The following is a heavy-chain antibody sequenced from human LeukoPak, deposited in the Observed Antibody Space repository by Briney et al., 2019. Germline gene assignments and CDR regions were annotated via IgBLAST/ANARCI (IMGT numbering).Heavy chain of an antibody. CDR3: AKGYTSGWLKDAVQT. Sequence: GGSLRLSCAASGFTFSTYAMNWVRQAPGKGLEWVADMSGSGGNINDADSVKGRCIISRDNSKNTLYLQMNSLRAEDTAVYYCAKGYTSGWLKDAVQTWGQGTKVTVSS. CDR1: GFTFSTYA. V-gene: IGHV3-23*01. D-gene: IGHD6-19*01. CDR2: MSGSGGNI. J-gene: IGHJ3*02.